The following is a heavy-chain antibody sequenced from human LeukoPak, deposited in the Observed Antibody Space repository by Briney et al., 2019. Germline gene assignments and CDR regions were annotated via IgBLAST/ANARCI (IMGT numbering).Heavy chain of an antibody. CDR2: INPNRGDT. CDR3: ARGSYDSSDFEYFHH. Sequence: VGSVRVSCTASGYTFTGYYMHWVRQAPGKGLEWMGWINPNRGDTNYAQTLQGRVTITRDTSISTAYMELSRLTSDDTAFYYCARGSYDSSDFEYFHHWGQGALLTVSS. J-gene: IGHJ1*01. D-gene: IGHD3-22*01. V-gene: IGHV1-2*02. CDR1: GYTFTGYY.